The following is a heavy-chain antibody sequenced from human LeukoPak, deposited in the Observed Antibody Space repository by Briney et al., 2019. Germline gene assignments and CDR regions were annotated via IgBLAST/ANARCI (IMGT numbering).Heavy chain of an antibody. J-gene: IGHJ4*02. CDR3: ARRVLRWYAYYFDY. CDR1: GGSFSGYY. CDR2: INHSGST. Sequence: SETLSLTCAVYGGSFSGYYWSWIRQPPGKGLEWIGEINHSGSTNYNPSLKSRVTISVDTSKNQFSLKLSSLTAADTAVYYCARRVLRWYAYYFDYWGQGTLVTVSS. V-gene: IGHV4-34*01. D-gene: IGHD4-23*01.